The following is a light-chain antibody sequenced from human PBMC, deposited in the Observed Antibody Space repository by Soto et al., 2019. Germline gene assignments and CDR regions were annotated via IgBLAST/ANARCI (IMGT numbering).Light chain of an antibody. CDR3: QQCDNLPLT. J-gene: IGKJ3*01. Sequence: DIQMTQSPSSLSASVGDRVIITCQASQDIRNCLNWYQQKPGKAPKLLIYDASYLQTGVPSRFSGSGSETDFSFTISSLQPEDFETYYCQQCDNLPLTLGPGTKVDIK. CDR1: QDIRNC. CDR2: DAS. V-gene: IGKV1-33*01.